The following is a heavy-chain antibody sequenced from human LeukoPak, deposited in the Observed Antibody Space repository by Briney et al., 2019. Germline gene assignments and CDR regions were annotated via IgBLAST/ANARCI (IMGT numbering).Heavy chain of an antibody. V-gene: IGHV3-48*02. CDR1: GFPFSSHV. CDR2: INHNGEAI. Sequence: GGSLRLSCAASGFPFSSHVLSWVRQAPGKGLEWIAYINHNGEAIYYPDFVKGRFIISRDNAKNSLFLRMNDLRDEDTAVYYCARDYDWAFDFWGQGTRVTVSS. J-gene: IGHJ4*02. D-gene: IGHD3-9*01. CDR3: ARDYDWAFDF.